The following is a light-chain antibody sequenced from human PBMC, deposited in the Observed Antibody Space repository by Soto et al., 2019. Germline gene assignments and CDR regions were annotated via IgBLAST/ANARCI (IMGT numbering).Light chain of an antibody. CDR2: GAS. J-gene: IGKJ5*01. CDR1: QSVSRN. V-gene: IGKV3-15*01. CDR3: HQYNDWPPGT. Sequence: EIVMTQSPATLAVSPGERVIFSCRASQSVSRNVAWYQQQPGQAPRLLIYGASTRATGIPARFSGSGSGTEFTLTISSLQYEDFAVYYCHQYNDWPPGTFGQGTRLEIK.